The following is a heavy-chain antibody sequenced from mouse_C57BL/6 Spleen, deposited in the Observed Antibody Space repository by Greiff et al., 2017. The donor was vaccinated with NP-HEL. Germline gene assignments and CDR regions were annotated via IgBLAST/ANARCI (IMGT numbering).Heavy chain of an antibody. CDR3: ARQGYPYYFDD. D-gene: IGHD5-1-1*01. J-gene: IGHJ2*01. CDR1: GFTFSDYG. V-gene: IGHV5-15*01. CDR2: ISNLAYSI. Sequence: EVQGVESGGGLVQPGGSLKLSCAASGFTFSDYGMAWVRQAPRKGPEWVAFISNLAYSIYYADTVTGRFTISRENAKNTLYLEMSSLRSEDTAMYYCARQGYPYYFDDWGQGNTLTVSS.